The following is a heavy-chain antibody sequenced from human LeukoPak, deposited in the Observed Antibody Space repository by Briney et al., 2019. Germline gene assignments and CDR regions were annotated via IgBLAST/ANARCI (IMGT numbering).Heavy chain of an antibody. CDR1: GFTFSSYG. CDR3: ARDGYYDFWSGYYRNDYYYYMDV. V-gene: IGHV3-21*01. Sequence: PGGSLRLSRAASGFTFSSYGMNWVCQAPGKGLEWVSSISSSSSYIYYADSVKGRFTISRDDAKNSLYLQMNSLRAEDTAVYYCARDGYYDFWSGYYRNDYYYYMDVWGKGTTVTVSS. J-gene: IGHJ6*03. CDR2: ISSSSSYI. D-gene: IGHD3-3*01.